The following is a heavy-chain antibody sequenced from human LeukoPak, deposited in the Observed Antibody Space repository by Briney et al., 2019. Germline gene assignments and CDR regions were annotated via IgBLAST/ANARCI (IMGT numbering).Heavy chain of an antibody. J-gene: IGHJ5*02. CDR1: GGTFSSYA. CDR3: ARGLGYCTNGVCNNWFDP. V-gene: IGHV1-69*04. CDR2: IIPILGIA. Sequence: SVKVSCMASGGTFSSYAISWVRQAPGQGLEWMGRIIPILGIANYAQKFQGRVTITADKSTSTAYMELSSLRSEDTAVYYCARGLGYCTNGVCNNWFDPWGQGTLVTVSS. D-gene: IGHD2-8*01.